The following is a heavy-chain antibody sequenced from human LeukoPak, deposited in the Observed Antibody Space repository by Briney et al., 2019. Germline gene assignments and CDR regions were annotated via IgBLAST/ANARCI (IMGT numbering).Heavy chain of an antibody. Sequence: SETLSLTCAVSGGSISSGGYSWSWIRQPPGKGLEWIVYIYYSGSTNYNPSLKSRVTISVDTSKNQFSLKLSSVTAADTAVYYCARDSPGYCSGGSCYDYWGQGTLVTVSS. CDR2: IYYSGST. CDR1: GGSISSGGYS. J-gene: IGHJ4*02. CDR3: ARDSPGYCSGGSCYDY. D-gene: IGHD2-15*01. V-gene: IGHV4-61*08.